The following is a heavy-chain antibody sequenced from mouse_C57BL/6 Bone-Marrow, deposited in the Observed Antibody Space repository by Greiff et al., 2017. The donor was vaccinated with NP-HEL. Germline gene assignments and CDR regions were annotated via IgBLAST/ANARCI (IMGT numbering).Heavy chain of an antibody. D-gene: IGHD2-4*01. Sequence: VQLQQPGAELVMPGASVKLSCKASGYTFTSYWMHWVKQRPGQGLEWIGEIDPSDSYTNYNQKFKGKSTLTVDKSSSTAYMQLSSLTSEDSAVYYRARGGYYDYDWFAYWGQGTLVTVSA. CDR2: IDPSDSYT. CDR3: ARGGYYDYDWFAY. CDR1: GYTFTSYW. J-gene: IGHJ3*01. V-gene: IGHV1-69*01.